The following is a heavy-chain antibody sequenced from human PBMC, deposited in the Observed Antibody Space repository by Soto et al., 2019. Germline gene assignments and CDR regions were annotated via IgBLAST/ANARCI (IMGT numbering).Heavy chain of an antibody. Sequence: ASVKVSCKASGYTFTSYGISWVRQAPGQGLEWMGWISAYNGNTNYAQKLQGRVTMTTDTSTSTAYMELRSLRSDDTAVYYCARDAKLLDRTWIPLWPPRPYYYCGMDVWGQGTTVTVSS. CDR1: GYTFTSYG. J-gene: IGHJ6*02. CDR2: ISAYNGNT. V-gene: IGHV1-18*01. CDR3: ARDAKLLDRTWIPLWPPRPYYYCGMDV. D-gene: IGHD5-18*01.